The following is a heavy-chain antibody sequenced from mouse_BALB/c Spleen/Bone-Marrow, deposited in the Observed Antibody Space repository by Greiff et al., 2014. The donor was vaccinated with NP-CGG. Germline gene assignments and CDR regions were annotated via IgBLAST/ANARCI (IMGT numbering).Heavy chain of an antibody. Sequence: EVNLVESGGGLVQPGGSLRLSCATSGFTFTDYYMSWVRQPPGKAPEWLGFIRNKANGYTTEYSASVKGRFTISRDNSQSILYLQMNTLRAEDSATYYCARDIGRLLFDYWGQGTTLTVSS. CDR1: GFTFTDYY. CDR3: ARDIGRLLFDY. V-gene: IGHV7-3*02. J-gene: IGHJ2*01. CDR2: IRNKANGYTT. D-gene: IGHD1-2*01.